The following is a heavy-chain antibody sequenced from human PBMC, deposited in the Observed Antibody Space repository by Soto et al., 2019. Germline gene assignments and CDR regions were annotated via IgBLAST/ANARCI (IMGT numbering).Heavy chain of an antibody. CDR1: WFTFNTYA. D-gene: IGHD1-26*01. CDR2: ITPDGTEQ. CDR3: AKRGIMGAQGMAYFDL. V-gene: IGHV3-30*18. Sequence: QGQLLESGGGVVQPGRSLRLSCAASWFTFNTYAMHWVRQAPGKGLEWVAVITPDGTEQYYADSVNGRFTISRDNSKNTLYLQMNSLGLADMSIYHCAKRGIMGAQGMAYFDLWGRGTLVPVSS. J-gene: IGHJ2*01.